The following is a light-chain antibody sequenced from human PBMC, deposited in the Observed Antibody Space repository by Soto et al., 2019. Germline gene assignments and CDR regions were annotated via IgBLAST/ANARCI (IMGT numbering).Light chain of an antibody. CDR2: YDD. V-gene: IGLV1-36*01. Sequence: QSVLTQPPSVSEAPRQRVTISCSGSSSNIGNNAVNWYQQLPGKAPKLLIYYDDLLPSGVSDRFSGSKSGTSASLAISGLRSEDEADYYCAAWDDSLNGRFGGGTKLTVL. J-gene: IGLJ3*02. CDR3: AAWDDSLNGR. CDR1: SSNIGNNA.